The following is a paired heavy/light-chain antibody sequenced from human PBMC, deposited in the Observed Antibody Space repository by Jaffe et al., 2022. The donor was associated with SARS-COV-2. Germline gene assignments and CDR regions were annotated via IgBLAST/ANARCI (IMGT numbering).Heavy chain of an antibody. V-gene: IGHV4-4*07. CDR3: ARDNQDYGDYRGGWFDP. J-gene: IGHJ5*02. CDR1: GGSISSYY. D-gene: IGHD4-17*01. CDR2: IYTSGST. Sequence: QVQLQESGPGLVKPSETLSLTCTVSGGSISSYYWSWIRQPAGKGLEWIGRIYTSGSTNYNPSLKSRVTMSVDTSKNQFSLKLSSVTAADTAVYYCARDNQDYGDYRGGWFDPWGQGTLVTVSS.
Light chain of an antibody. CDR1: QDISNY. J-gene: IGKJ2*01. CDR2: DAS. CDR3: QQYDNLPNT. Sequence: DIQMTQSPSSLSASVGDRVTITCQASQDISNYLNWYQQKPGKAPKLLIYDASNLETGVPSRFSGSGSGTDFTFTISSLQPEDIATYYCQQYDNLPNTFGQGTKLEIK. V-gene: IGKV1-33*01.